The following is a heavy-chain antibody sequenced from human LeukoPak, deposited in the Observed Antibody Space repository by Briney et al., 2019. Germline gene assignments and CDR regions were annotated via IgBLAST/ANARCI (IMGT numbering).Heavy chain of an antibody. CDR2: ISAYNGNT. J-gene: IGHJ4*02. D-gene: IGHD2-2*01. Sequence: ASVKVSCKASGYTFTSYGISWVRQAPGQGLEWMGWISAYNGNTNYAQKLQGRVTMTTDTSTSTAYMELRSLRPDDTAVYYCARTGSCSSTSCYVSYSGYEDYWGQGTLLTVST. CDR3: ARTGSCSSTSCYVSYSGYEDY. CDR1: GYTFTSYG. V-gene: IGHV1-18*01.